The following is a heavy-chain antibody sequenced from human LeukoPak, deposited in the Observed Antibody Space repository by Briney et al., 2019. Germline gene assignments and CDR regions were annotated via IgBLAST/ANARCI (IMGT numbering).Heavy chain of an antibody. CDR1: RYTFTGYY. V-gene: IGHV1-2*02. J-gene: IGHJ4*02. D-gene: IGHD3-10*01. Sequence: ASVKVSCKASRYTFTGYYMHWVRQAPGQGLEWMGWINPNSGGTNYAQKFQGRVTMTRDTSISTAYMELSRLRSDDTAVYYCARSGSYYKGELDYWGQGTLVTVSS. CDR3: ARSGSYYKGELDY. CDR2: INPNSGGT.